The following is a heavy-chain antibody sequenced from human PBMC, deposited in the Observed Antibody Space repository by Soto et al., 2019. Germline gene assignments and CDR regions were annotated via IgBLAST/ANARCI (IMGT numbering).Heavy chain of an antibody. Sequence: QVQLVESGGGVVQPGRSLRLSCAASGFPFTSYGMHWVRKGPGKGLEWLAVISYDGSNKFYADSVKGRFTISRDNSKNTLYLQMNSLRPEDTALYYCVGGQFYFDYWGQGTLVTVSS. CDR1: GFPFTSYG. CDR2: ISYDGSNK. J-gene: IGHJ4*02. CDR3: VGGQFYFDY. V-gene: IGHV3-30*03. D-gene: IGHD3-10*01.